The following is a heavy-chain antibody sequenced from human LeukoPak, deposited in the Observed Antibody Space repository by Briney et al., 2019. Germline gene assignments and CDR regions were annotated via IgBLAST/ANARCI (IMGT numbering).Heavy chain of an antibody. CDR1: GFTFSSYG. Sequence: GGSLRLSCAASGFTFSSYGMHWVRQAPGKGLDWVAFIRYDGRNKYYADSVKGRFTISRDNAKNSLYLQMNSLRAEDMALYYCAKGFQFYYGSGKGAFDIWGQGTMVTVSS. CDR2: IRYDGRNK. CDR3: AKGFQFYYGSGKGAFDI. D-gene: IGHD3-10*01. V-gene: IGHV3-30*02. J-gene: IGHJ3*02.